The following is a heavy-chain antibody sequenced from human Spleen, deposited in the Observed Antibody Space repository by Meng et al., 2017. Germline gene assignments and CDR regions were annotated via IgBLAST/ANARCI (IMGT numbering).Heavy chain of an antibody. J-gene: IGHJ5*02. D-gene: IGHD2-8*01. CDR1: GGAFSDYY. CDR2: ISYSGTT. V-gene: IGHV4-34*01. CDR3: ARATYGFYPNFDP. Sequence: VLRQQGGAGLLKPPETLSLTCAVYGGAFSDYYWSWIRQSPGKGLEGVGEISYSGTTSYKPSLKSRVTISIDTSKNQFSLKLTSVTAADTAIYYCARATYGFYPNFDPWGQGTLVTVSS.